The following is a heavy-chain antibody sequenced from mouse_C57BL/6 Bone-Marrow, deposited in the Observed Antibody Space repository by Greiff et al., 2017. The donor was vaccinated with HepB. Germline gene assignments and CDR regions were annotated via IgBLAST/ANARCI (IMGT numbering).Heavy chain of an antibody. Sequence: VQLQQPGAELVKPGASVKLSCKASGYTFTSYWMHWVKQRPGQGLEWIGMIHPNSGSTNYNEKFKGKATLTADKSSSTAYMELRSLTSEDSAVYFCANWYFDVWGTGTTVTVSS. J-gene: IGHJ1*03. V-gene: IGHV1-64*01. CDR3: ANWYFDV. CDR2: IHPNSGST. CDR1: GYTFTSYW.